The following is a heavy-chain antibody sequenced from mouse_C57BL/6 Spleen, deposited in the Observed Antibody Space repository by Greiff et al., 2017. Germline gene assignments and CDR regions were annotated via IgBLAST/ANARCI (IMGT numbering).Heavy chain of an antibody. CDR3: AKQTAQAPGY. V-gene: IGHV1-61*01. CDR1: GYTFTSYW. Sequence: QVQLKQPGAELVRPGSSVKLSCKASGYTFTSYWMDWVKQRPGQGLEWIGNIYPSDSETHYNQKFKDKATLTVDKSSSTAYMQLSSLTSEDSAVYYCAKQTAQAPGYWGQGTTLTVSS. CDR2: IYPSDSET. J-gene: IGHJ2*01. D-gene: IGHD3-2*02.